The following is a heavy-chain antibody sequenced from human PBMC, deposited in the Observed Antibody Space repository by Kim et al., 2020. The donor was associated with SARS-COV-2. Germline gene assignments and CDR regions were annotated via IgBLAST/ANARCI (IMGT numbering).Heavy chain of an antibody. V-gene: IGHV3-48*02. CDR3: ASKPDWEIDY. Sequence: GGSLRLSCAASGFTFDDYGMLWVRQAPGKELEWVSYSSSRGGIITSYADSVKGRFTISRDKAKNSLFLQMSSLRDVDTAIYYCASKPDWEIDYWGQGTLVTVSS. CDR1: GFTFDDYG. J-gene: IGHJ4*02. CDR2: SSSRGGIIT. D-gene: IGHD3-9*01.